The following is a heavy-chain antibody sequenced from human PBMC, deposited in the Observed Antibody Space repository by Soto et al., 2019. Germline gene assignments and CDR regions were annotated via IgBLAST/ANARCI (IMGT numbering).Heavy chain of an antibody. Sequence: QITLKESGPPLVKPTQTLTLTCTFSGFSLSSTRMAVGWIRQPPGKALEWLALMYWDDDKCYSPFLKSRLTITKDTSKNQVVLTMSNMDPVDTARYYCAHIVVAGLGYYFDYWGQGTLVTVSS. CDR1: GFSLSSTRMA. V-gene: IGHV2-5*02. D-gene: IGHD6-19*01. CDR2: MYWDDDK. J-gene: IGHJ4*02. CDR3: AHIVVAGLGYYFDY.